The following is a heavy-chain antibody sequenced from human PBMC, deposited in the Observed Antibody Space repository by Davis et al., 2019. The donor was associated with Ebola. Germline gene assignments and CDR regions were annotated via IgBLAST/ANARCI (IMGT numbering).Heavy chain of an antibody. V-gene: IGHV4-39*02. CDR1: GGSISSSSYY. CDR3: ARDFVY. Sequence: MPGGSLRLSCTVSGGSISSSSYYWGWIRQPPGTGLEWIGSIYYSGSTYYNPSLKSRVTISVDTSKNQFSLKLSSVTAADTAVYYCARDFVYWGQGTLVTVSS. CDR2: IYYSGST. J-gene: IGHJ4*02.